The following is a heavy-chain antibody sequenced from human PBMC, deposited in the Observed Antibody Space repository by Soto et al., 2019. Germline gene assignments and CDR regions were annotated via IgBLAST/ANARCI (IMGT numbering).Heavy chain of an antibody. J-gene: IGHJ6*04. D-gene: IGHD3-16*01. Sequence: QVQLVESGGGVVQPGRSLRLSCAASGFTFSSYGMHWVRQAPGKGLEWVAVIWYDGSNKYYADSVKGRFTISRDNSKNTLYLQMNSLRAEDTAVYYCAREEGDYYYYGMDVWGKGTTVTVSS. CDR3: AREEGDYYYYGMDV. V-gene: IGHV3-33*01. CDR1: GFTFSSYG. CDR2: IWYDGSNK.